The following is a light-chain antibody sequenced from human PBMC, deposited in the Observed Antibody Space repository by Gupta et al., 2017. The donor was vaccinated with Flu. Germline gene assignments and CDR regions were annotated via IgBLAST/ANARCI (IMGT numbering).Light chain of an antibody. Sequence: SYVLPQPPSVSVAPGPTARITCGGNNIGSKSVPWYQQKPGQAPVLVVYDDSDRPSGIPERFSGSNSGNTATLTISRVEAGDEADYYYQVWDSSSDHGVFGGGTKLTVL. CDR2: DDS. V-gene: IGLV3-21*02. CDR1: NIGSKS. CDR3: QVWDSSSDHGV. J-gene: IGLJ2*01.